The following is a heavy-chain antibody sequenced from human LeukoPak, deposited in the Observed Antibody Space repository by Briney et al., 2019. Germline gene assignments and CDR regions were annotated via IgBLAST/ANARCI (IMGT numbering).Heavy chain of an antibody. D-gene: IGHD1-20*01. CDR1: GFTFSSYS. CDR3: ARDPPFIIGTTFFDY. J-gene: IGHJ4*02. CDR2: ISTSSTYI. Sequence: GGTLRLSCAASGFTFSSYSMNWVRQAPGKGLEWESSISTSSTYIYYADSVKGRFTISRDNAKNSLYPQMNSLRAEDTAVYYCARDPPFIIGTTFFDYWGQGTLVTVSS. V-gene: IGHV3-21*01.